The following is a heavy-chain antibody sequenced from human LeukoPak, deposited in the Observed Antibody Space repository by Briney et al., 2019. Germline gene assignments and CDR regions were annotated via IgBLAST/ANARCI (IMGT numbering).Heavy chain of an antibody. CDR1: GYTFTGYY. D-gene: IGHD3-3*01. V-gene: IGHV1-2*02. J-gene: IGHJ4*02. CDR2: IDPNSGGT. CDR3: ARALSDFWSGYSYGLGY. Sequence: ASVKVSCKASGYTFTGYYMHWVRQAPGQGLEWMGWIDPNSGGTNYAQKFQGRVTMTRDTSTSTAYMEVSRLRSDDTAVYYCARALSDFWSGYSYGLGYWGQGTLVTVSS.